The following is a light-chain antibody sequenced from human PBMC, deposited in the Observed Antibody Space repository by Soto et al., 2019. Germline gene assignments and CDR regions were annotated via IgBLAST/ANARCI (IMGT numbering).Light chain of an antibody. CDR2: GAS. CDR1: QTVNSH. V-gene: IGKV3-15*01. CDR3: QQRSNWPPSIT. Sequence: EIVMTQSPVTLSVSPGERASLSCRASQTVNSHLAWYQQKPGQAPRLLIYGASTRATGIPARFSGSGSGTEFTLTIGSLQSEDCALYYCQQRSNWPPSITFGQGTRLEIK. J-gene: IGKJ5*01.